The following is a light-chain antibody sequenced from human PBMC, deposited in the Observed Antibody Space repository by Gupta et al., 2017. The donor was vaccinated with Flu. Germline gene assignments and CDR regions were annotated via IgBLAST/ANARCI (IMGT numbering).Light chain of an antibody. CDR1: SSEVGDYEY. V-gene: IGLV2-14*03. CDR2: DVT. Sequence: QSALTQPASVSGSPGQSITISCTATSSEVGDYEYVSWYQQHPGTAPKRMSYDVTNRPSGVSDRFSGSKSDKTAPTNISGLQAEDYAYYFCRYYPSPTWIFGGGTKLTVL. CDR3: RYYPSPTWI. J-gene: IGLJ2*01.